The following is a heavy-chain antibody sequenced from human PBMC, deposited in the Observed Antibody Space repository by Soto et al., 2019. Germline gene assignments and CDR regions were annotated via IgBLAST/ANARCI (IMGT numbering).Heavy chain of an antibody. V-gene: IGHV4-39*01. D-gene: IGHD3-10*01. J-gene: IGHJ5*02. Sequence: SETLSLTCTVSGGSISSSSYYWGWIRQPPGKGLEWIGSIYYSGSAYYNPSLKSRVTISVDTSKNQFSLKLSSVTAADTAVYYCARQDYYGSGSYSGDPWGQGTLVTVSS. CDR1: GGSISSSSYY. CDR3: ARQDYYGSGSYSGDP. CDR2: IYYSGSA.